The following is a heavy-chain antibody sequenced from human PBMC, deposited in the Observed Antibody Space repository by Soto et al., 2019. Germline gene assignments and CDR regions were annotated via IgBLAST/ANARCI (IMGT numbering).Heavy chain of an antibody. CDR3: ARSAYCGADCYSVYFDY. D-gene: IGHD2-21*02. CDR1: GDSISSGDLY. Sequence: QVQLQESGPGLVKPSQTLSLTCTVSGDSISSGDLYWSWIRQPPGKGLEWIGYIYHSGSTSYRTSLKSRVTIAVDTSKNQFSLELSSVTAADTGIYYCARSAYCGADCYSVYFDYWGQGTLVTVSA. J-gene: IGHJ4*02. V-gene: IGHV4-30-4*01. CDR2: IYHSGST.